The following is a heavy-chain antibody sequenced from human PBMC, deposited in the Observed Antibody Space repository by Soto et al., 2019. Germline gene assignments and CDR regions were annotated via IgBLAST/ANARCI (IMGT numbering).Heavy chain of an antibody. J-gene: IGHJ6*02. V-gene: IGHV1-18*01. D-gene: IGHD4-4*01. CDR3: ARRGKHLHTPATGYGMDV. CDR1: GYTYTSYG. Sequence: ASVKVSCKASGYTYTSYGISWVRQAPGQGLEWMGWISAYNGNTNYAQKLQGRVTMTTDTSTSTAYMELRSLRSDDTAVYYCARRGKHLHTPATGYGMDVWGQGTTVTVSS. CDR2: ISAYNGNT.